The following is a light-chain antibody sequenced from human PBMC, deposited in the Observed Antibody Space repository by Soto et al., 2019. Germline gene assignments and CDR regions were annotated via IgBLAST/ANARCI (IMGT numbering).Light chain of an antibody. CDR3: SSYTTVPSPQWV. CDR1: SSDLGGLNY. V-gene: IGLV2-14*01. CDR2: KVD. Sequence: QSALTQPASLSGSPGQSITIPCSGRSSDLGGLNYVSWYQQHPGKVPKLIIYKVDNRPSGISDRFSASKSGNKASLTISGLQDEDEAHYSCSSYTTVPSPQWVFAGGTQLTVL. J-gene: IGLJ3*02.